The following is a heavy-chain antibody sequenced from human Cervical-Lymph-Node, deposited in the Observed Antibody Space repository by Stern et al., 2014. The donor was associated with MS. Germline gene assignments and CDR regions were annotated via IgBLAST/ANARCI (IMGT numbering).Heavy chain of an antibody. V-gene: IGHV3-30*18. CDR3: VKRGITEVRGVRLGDY. Sequence: VQLVQSGGGVVQPGRSLRLTCTVSGFTFSRYGMHWVRQAPGKGLEWGSVISYDGSDTYYAESVKGRFTISRDNSKNTLYLEMRSLRPEDTAVYYCVKRGITEVRGVRLGDYWGPGTLVIVSS. J-gene: IGHJ4*02. CDR2: ISYDGSDT. CDR1: GFTFSRYG. D-gene: IGHD3-10*01.